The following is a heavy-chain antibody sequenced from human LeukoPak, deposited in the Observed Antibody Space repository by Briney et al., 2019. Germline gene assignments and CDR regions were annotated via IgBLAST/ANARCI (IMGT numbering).Heavy chain of an antibody. CDR3: ARQYLQRRAQPDY. CDR2: ISAYNGNT. CDR1: GYTFTSYG. J-gene: IGHJ4*02. V-gene: IGHV1-18*01. Sequence: ASVKVSCKASGYTFTSYGISWVGQAPGQGREWMVWISAYNGNTNYSQKLQGRVTMTTDTSTSTAYMELRSLRSDDTAVYYCARQYLQRRAQPDYWGQGTLVTVSS. D-gene: IGHD4-11*01.